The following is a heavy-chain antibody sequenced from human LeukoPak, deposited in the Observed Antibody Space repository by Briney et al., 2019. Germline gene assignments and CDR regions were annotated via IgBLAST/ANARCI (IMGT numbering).Heavy chain of an antibody. D-gene: IGHD6-19*01. J-gene: IGHJ4*02. V-gene: IGHV1-2*06. Sequence: ASVKVSCKASGYTFTGYYMHWVRQAPGQGLEWMGRINPNSGGTNYAQKFQGRVTMTRDTSISTAYVELSRLRSDDTAVYYCASTLEYSSGLGHWGQGTLVTVFS. CDR2: INPNSGGT. CDR3: ASTLEYSSGLGH. CDR1: GYTFTGYY.